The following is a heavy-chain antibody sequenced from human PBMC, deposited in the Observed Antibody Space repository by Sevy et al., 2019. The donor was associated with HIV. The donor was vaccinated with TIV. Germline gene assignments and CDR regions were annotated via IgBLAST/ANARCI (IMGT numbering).Heavy chain of an antibody. Sequence: GGSLRLSCAASGFTFSSYWMSCVRQAPGKGLEWVANIKQDGSEKYYVDSVKGRFTISRDNAKNSLYLQMNSLRAEDTAVYYCARSSIAALASGFDPWGQGTLVTVSS. CDR2: IKQDGSEK. V-gene: IGHV3-7*01. J-gene: IGHJ5*02. CDR1: GFTFSSYW. CDR3: ARSSIAALASGFDP. D-gene: IGHD6-6*01.